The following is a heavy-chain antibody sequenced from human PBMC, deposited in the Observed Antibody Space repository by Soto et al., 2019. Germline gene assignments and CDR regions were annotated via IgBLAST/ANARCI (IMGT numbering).Heavy chain of an antibody. CDR2: IYYSGST. J-gene: IGHJ4*02. Sequence: PSETLSLTCTVSGGSISSGGYYWSWIRQHPGKGLEWIGYIYYSGSTYYNPSLKSRVTISVDTSKNQFSLKLSSVTAADTAVYYCARYSDYGDYSGCVWGQGTLVTVSS. CDR1: GGSISSGGYY. V-gene: IGHV4-31*03. D-gene: IGHD4-17*01. CDR3: ARYSDYGDYSGCV.